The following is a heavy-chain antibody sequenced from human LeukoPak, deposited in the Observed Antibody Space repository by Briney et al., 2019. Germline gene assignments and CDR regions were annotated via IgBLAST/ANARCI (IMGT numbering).Heavy chain of an antibody. CDR1: GGSISSSTYF. J-gene: IGHJ4*02. CDR2: IYYSGST. D-gene: IGHD3-22*01. V-gene: IGHV4-39*07. CDR3: AKGPEAPPPSPDYYDSSGPQYYFDY. Sequence: SEALSLTCTVSGGSISSSTYFWGWIRQPPGKGLEWIGTIYYSGSTYYNPSLKSRVTISVDSSKNQFSLRLSSVTAEDTAVYYCAKGPEAPPPSPDYYDSSGPQYYFDYWGQGTLVTVSS.